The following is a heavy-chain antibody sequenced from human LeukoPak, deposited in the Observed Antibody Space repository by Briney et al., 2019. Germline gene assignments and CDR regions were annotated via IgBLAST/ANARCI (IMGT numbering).Heavy chain of an antibody. CDR2: IYDSGRI. V-gene: IGHV3-66*03. Sequence: GGSLRLSCAASGFTVTNTYMNWVRQAPGKGLEWVSVIYDSGRIYYSDSVKGRFTISRDNSKNMLYLQMNSLRAEDTAVYYCARDRRFGESRYPDYYSGMDVWGQGTTVTVSS. CDR1: GFTVTNTY. J-gene: IGHJ6*02. CDR3: ARDRRFGESRYPDYYSGMDV. D-gene: IGHD3-10*01.